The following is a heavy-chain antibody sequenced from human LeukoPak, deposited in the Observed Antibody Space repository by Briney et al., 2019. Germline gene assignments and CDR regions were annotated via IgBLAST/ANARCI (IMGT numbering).Heavy chain of an antibody. J-gene: IGHJ5*02. CDR2: ISAYNGNT. D-gene: IGHD6-13*01. Sequence: GASVKVSCKASGYTFTSYGISWVRQAPGQGLEWMGWISAYNGNTNYAQKLQGRVTMTTDTSTSTAYMELRSLRSDDTAVYYCARDGQTASFYSSSGLNWFDPWGQGTLVTVSS. CDR3: ARDGQTASFYSSSGLNWFDP. V-gene: IGHV1-18*01. CDR1: GYTFTSYG.